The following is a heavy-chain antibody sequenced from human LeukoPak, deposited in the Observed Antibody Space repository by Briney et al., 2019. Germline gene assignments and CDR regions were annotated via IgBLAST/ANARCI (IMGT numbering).Heavy chain of an antibody. Sequence: ASVKVSCKASGYTFTGYYMHWVRQAPGQGLEWMGWINPNSGGTNYAQKFQGRVTMTEDTSTDTAYMELSSLRSEDTAVYYCATDLPIAAAVGQYYFDYWGQGTLVTVSS. CDR2: INPNSGGT. CDR3: ATDLPIAAAVGQYYFDY. J-gene: IGHJ4*02. V-gene: IGHV1-2*02. D-gene: IGHD6-13*01. CDR1: GYTFTGYY.